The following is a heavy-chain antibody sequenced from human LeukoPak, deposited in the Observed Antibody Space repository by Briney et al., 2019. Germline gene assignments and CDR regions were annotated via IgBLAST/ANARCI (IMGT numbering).Heavy chain of an antibody. CDR3: AKDSGRFHIAAAIPTEYFEH. CDR2: ISYDGSNK. Sequence: GGSLRISCAASGFTFSSYSMNWVRQAPGKGLEWVAVISYDGSNKYYADSVKGRFTISTDNSKKPLYLKLNSLRAEDTAVYYCAKDSGRFHIAAAIPTEYFEHWGKGNLVTVSS. CDR1: GFTFSSYS. J-gene: IGHJ1*01. V-gene: IGHV3-30*18. D-gene: IGHD6-13*01.